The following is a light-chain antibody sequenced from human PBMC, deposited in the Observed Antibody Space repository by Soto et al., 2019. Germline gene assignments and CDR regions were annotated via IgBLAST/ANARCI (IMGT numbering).Light chain of an antibody. CDR1: SSDVGSYNL. Sequence: QSVLTQPASVSGSPGQSITISCTGTSSDVGSYNLVSWYQQLPGKAPKLIIYEVSRRPSGVSNRFSGSKSGNTASLTISGLQAEDGADYYCCSWAGSNTFYFFGTGTKLTVL. CDR3: CSWAGSNTFYF. CDR2: EVS. J-gene: IGLJ1*01. V-gene: IGLV2-23*02.